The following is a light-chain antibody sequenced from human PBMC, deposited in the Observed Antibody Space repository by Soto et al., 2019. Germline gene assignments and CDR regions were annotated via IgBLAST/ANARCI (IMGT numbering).Light chain of an antibody. J-gene: IGLJ1*01. Sequence: QSALTQPASVSGSPGQSITISCTGTSSDVGAYNYVSWYQQYPGKAPKLMIYNVYDRPSGISYRFSGSKSGNTASLTISGLQGEDEADYYCSAYTVSRTYVFGTGTKLTVL. CDR3: SAYTVSRTYV. V-gene: IGLV2-14*01. CDR1: SSDVGAYNY. CDR2: NVY.